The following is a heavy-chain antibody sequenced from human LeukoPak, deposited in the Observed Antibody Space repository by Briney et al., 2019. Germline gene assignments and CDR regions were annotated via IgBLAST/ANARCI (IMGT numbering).Heavy chain of an antibody. CDR3: ARHARTDDFWSGYYSPFDY. CDR2: IYTSEST. V-gene: IGHV4-4*09. Sequence: SETLSLTCTVSGGSISSYYWGWIRQPPGKGLEWIGYIYTSESTNYNPSLKSRVTISVDTSENQFSLKLSSVTAADTAVHCCARHARTDDFWSGYYSPFDYWGQGTLVTVSS. D-gene: IGHD3-3*01. J-gene: IGHJ4*02. CDR1: GGSISSYY.